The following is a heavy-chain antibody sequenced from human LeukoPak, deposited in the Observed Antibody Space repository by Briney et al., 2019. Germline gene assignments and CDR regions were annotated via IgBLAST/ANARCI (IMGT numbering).Heavy chain of an antibody. CDR1: GYTFSSYV. Sequence: ASVKVSCKASGYTFSSYVMHWVRQAPGQRPEWMGRINAGNGNTKYSQDFQGRLTITRDTSASTAYMELSSLRSDDMAVYYCARDPGKDYMDVWGKGTTVTVSS. CDR2: INAGNGNT. J-gene: IGHJ6*03. CDR3: ARDPGKDYMDV. D-gene: IGHD1-14*01. V-gene: IGHV1-3*03.